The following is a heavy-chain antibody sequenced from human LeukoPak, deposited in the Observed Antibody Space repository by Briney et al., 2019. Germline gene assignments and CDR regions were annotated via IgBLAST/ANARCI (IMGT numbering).Heavy chain of an antibody. D-gene: IGHD2-15*01. CDR2: ISGSGGST. J-gene: IGHJ6*03. CDR3: AKAGKWVVAAATRGGYYMDV. CDR1: GFTFSSYA. Sequence: PGGSPRLSXAASGFTFSSYAMSWVSQAPGKGLEWVSAISGSGGSTYYADSVKGRFTISRDNSKNTLYLQMNSLRAEDTAVYYCAKAGKWVVAAATRGGYYMDVWGKGTTVTVSS. V-gene: IGHV3-23*01.